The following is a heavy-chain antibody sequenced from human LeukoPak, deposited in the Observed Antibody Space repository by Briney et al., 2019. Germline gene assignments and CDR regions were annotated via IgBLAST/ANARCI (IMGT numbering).Heavy chain of an antibody. CDR3: ARAMMVVANLWGVFDY. Sequence: GGSLRLSCAASGFTFSNYAMSWVRQAPGKGLEWVSGISGSGGTTYYADSVKGRFTISRDNSKNTLYLQMNSLRAEDTAVYYCARAMMVVANLWGVFDYWGQGTLVAVSS. CDR1: GFTFSNYA. CDR2: ISGSGGTT. V-gene: IGHV3-23*01. D-gene: IGHD3-22*01. J-gene: IGHJ4*02.